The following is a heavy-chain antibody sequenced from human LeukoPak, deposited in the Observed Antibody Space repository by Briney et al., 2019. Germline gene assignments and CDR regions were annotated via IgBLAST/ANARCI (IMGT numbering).Heavy chain of an antibody. CDR3: AISVGATTQFDY. D-gene: IGHD1-26*01. J-gene: IGHJ4*02. CDR2: ISAYNGNT. V-gene: IGHV1-18*01. CDR1: GYTFTSYG. Sequence: ASVKVSCKASGYTFTSYGISWVRQAPGQGLEWMGWISAYNGNTNYAQKLQGRVTMTTDTSTSTAYMELRSLRSDGTAVYYCAISVGATTQFDYWGQGTLVTVSS.